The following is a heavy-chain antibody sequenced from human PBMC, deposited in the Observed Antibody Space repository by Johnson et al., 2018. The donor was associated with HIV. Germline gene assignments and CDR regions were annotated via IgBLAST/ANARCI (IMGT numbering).Heavy chain of an antibody. CDR2: ISYDGSNK. Sequence: VQLVESGGGLVQPGGSLRMSCVASGFTFSSYAMHWVRQAPGKGLEWVAVISYDGSNKYYADSVKGRFTISRDNSKNTLYLQMNSLRAEDTAVYYCARGGVIHDAFDIWGQGTMVTLSS. V-gene: IGHV3-30*04. CDR3: ARGGVIHDAFDI. CDR1: GFTFSSYA. D-gene: IGHD3-3*01. J-gene: IGHJ3*02.